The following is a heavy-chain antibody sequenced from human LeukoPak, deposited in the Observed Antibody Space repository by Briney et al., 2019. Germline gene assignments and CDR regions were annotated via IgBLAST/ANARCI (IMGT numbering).Heavy chain of an antibody. CDR1: GFTFSSYS. CDR2: LSSSSSYI. V-gene: IGHV3-21*04. CDR3: AGYYSGSYYGY. J-gene: IGHJ4*02. Sequence: GGSLRLSCAASGFTFSSYSMNWVRQAPGKGLEWVSSLSSSSSYIYYADSVKGRFTISRDNSKNTQYLQMNSLRAEDTAVYYCAGYYSGSYYGYWGQGTLVTVSS. D-gene: IGHD1-26*01.